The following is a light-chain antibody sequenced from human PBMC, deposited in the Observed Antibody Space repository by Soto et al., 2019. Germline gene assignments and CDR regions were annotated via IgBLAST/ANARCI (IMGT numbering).Light chain of an antibody. CDR1: QKVSPW. J-gene: IGKJ1*01. V-gene: IGKV1-5*01. CDR3: QQYDSYWGT. CDR2: DVS. Sequence: DIRMTQSPSTLSASVGDSVTITCRASQKVSPWLAWYQQKAGKAPKLLIYDVSSLKRGVPSRFSGSGSGTELTLTISSLQSDDFATYYCQQYDSYWGTFGQGTKVEFK.